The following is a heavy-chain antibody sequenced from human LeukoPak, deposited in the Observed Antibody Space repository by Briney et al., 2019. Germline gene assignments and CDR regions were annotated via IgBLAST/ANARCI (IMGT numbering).Heavy chain of an antibody. V-gene: IGHV4-34*01. J-gene: IGHJ3*02. CDR1: GGSFSGYY. D-gene: IGHD1-1*01. Sequence: SETLSLTCAVYGGSFSGYYWSWIRQPPGQGLEWIGEINHSGSTNYNPSLKSRVTISLDTSKNQFPLKLSSVTAADAAVYYCARLRYNWNVCVFDIWGQGTMVTISS. CDR3: ARLRYNWNVCVFDI. CDR2: INHSGST.